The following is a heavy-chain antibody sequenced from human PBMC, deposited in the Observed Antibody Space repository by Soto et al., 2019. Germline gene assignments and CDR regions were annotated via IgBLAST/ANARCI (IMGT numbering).Heavy chain of an antibody. V-gene: IGHV3-23*01. CDR1: GFTFSSYA. CDR3: ASVRLRSAFDI. J-gene: IGHJ3*02. Sequence: EVQLLESGGGLVQPGGSLRLSCGASGFTFSSYAMSWVRQAPGKGLEWVSAISGSGGSTYYADSVKGRFTISRDNSKNTLYLQINSMRAEDTAVYYCASVRLRSAFDIWGQGTMVTVSS. CDR2: ISGSGGST.